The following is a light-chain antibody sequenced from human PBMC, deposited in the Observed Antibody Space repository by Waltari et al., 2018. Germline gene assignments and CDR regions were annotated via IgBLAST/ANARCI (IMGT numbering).Light chain of an antibody. Sequence: EIVLTQTPGTRSLSTGERATLSCRGSQGVGKYFAWYQQRPGQAPRLLLYHASIRATGIPDRFSGSGYGTDFSLTISRLEPEDFAVYYCQKYDFLPATFGQGTTVEIK. CDR2: HAS. J-gene: IGKJ1*01. CDR1: QGVGKY. V-gene: IGKV3-20*01. CDR3: QKYDFLPAT.